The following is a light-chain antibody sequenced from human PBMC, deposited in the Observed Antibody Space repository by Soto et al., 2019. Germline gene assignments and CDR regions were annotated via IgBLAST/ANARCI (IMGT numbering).Light chain of an antibody. CDR3: HQFFYIPT. CDR1: RSVLFTSNNKNF. CDR2: WAS. J-gene: IGKJ1*01. Sequence: DIVMTQSPDSLAVSLGERATINCRSSRSVLFTSNNKNFLAWYQHKPGQSPKLLINWASAREPGVPDRFSGSGSGTDFTLNINSLQAEDVATYYCHQFFYIPTFGQGTKVEI. V-gene: IGKV4-1*01.